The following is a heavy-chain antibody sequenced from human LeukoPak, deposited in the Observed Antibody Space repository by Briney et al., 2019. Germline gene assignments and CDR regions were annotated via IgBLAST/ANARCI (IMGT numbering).Heavy chain of an antibody. CDR1: GYTFTSYD. J-gene: IGHJ6*03. D-gene: IGHD6-6*01. V-gene: IGHV1-8*01. CDR3: ARGRSSSYGDYYYYYYYMDV. Sequence: ASVKVSCKASGYTFTSYDINWVRQATGQGLEWIGWMNPNSGNTGYAQKFQGRLTMTRNTSISTAYMELSSLRSEDTAVYYCARGRSSSYGDYYYYYYYMDVWGKGTTVTVSS. CDR2: MNPNSGNT.